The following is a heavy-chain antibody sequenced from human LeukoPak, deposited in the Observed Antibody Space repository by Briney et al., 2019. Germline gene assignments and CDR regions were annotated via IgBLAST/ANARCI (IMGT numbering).Heavy chain of an antibody. Sequence: SQTLSLTCALSGDSVSSNSAAWNWIRQSPSRGLEWLGRTYYRSKWYNDYAVSVKSRITINPDTSKNQFPLQLNSVTPEDTAVYYCARVGVEWLGLDIWGQGTMVTVSS. D-gene: IGHD6-19*01. CDR2: TYYRSKWYN. V-gene: IGHV6-1*01. CDR1: GDSVSSNSAA. J-gene: IGHJ3*02. CDR3: ARVGVEWLGLDI.